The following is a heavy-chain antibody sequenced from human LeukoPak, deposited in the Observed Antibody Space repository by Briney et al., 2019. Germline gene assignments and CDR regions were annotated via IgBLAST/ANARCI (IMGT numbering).Heavy chain of an antibody. D-gene: IGHD6-19*01. Sequence: GEPLKISCKASGYSFTNYWIGWVRQMPGKGLEWMGIIFRDDSDTRYSPSFQGQITISADRSINTAYLQWNSLKASDTAMYYCARGHSNGWFSDWFDPWGQGTRVTVSS. J-gene: IGHJ5*02. CDR3: ARGHSNGWFSDWFDP. CDR2: IFRDDSDT. CDR1: GYSFTNYW. V-gene: IGHV5-51*01.